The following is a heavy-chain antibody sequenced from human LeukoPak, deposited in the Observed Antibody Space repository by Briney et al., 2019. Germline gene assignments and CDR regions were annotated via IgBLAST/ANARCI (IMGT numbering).Heavy chain of an antibody. CDR3: ARGATSLSYFDS. V-gene: IGHV4-59*01. CDR1: GGSISTYY. J-gene: IGHJ4*02. CDR2: IYYSGST. D-gene: IGHD2/OR15-2a*01. Sequence: SETLSLTCTDSGGSISTYYWSWIRQPPGKGLEWIGYIYYSGSTNYNPSLKSRVTISVDTSKNQFSLKLSSVTAADTAVYYCARGATSLSYFDSRGQGTLVTVSS.